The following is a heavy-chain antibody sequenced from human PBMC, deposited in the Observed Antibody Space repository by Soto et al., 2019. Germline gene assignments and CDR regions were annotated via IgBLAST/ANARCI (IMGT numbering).Heavy chain of an antibody. CDR2: IWYDGSNK. J-gene: IGHJ4*02. CDR3: AAGEPLHY. V-gene: IGHV3-33*01. Sequence: PGGSLRLSCAASGFTFSNYGMHWVRQAPGKGLEWVAIIWYDGSNKYCADSVKGRFTISRDNSKNTVHLQMNSLRAEDTAMYYCAAGEPLHYRGQGTLVTVSS. CDR1: GFTFSNYG. D-gene: IGHD3-10*01.